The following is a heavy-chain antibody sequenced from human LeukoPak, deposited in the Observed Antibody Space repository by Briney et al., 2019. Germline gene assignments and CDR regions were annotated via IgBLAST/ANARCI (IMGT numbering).Heavy chain of an antibody. V-gene: IGHV3-33*01. J-gene: IGHJ4*02. D-gene: IGHD4-17*01. CDR2: IWYDGSNK. Sequence: GGSLRLSCAASGFTFSSYGMHWVRQAPGKGLEWVAVIWYDGSNKYYADSVKGRFTISRDNSKNTLYLQMNSLRAEDTAVYYCARDQPNYGDTGFDYWGQGTLVTVSS. CDR3: ARDQPNYGDTGFDY. CDR1: GFTFSSYG.